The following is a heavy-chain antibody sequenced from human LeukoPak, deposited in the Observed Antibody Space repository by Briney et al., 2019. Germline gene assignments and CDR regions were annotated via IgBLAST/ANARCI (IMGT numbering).Heavy chain of an antibody. CDR2: ISDNGRRT. Sequence: GGSLRLSCAASGFTFSNFGLNWVRQAPGKGLEWVAFISDNGRRTYYLESVEGLFTISRDDSKNTLYLQMNSQRVEDTAVYYCARDRIGKYSIDYWGQGTLVTVSS. CDR1: GFTFSNFG. V-gene: IGHV3-33*08. J-gene: IGHJ4*02. D-gene: IGHD2-15*01. CDR3: ARDRIGKYSIDY.